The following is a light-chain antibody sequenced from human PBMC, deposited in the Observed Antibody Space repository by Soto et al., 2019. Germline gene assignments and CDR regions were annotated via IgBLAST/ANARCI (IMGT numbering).Light chain of an antibody. V-gene: IGKV1-5*03. J-gene: IGKJ1*01. Sequence: QMTQSPSTLSASVGDRVTITCRASESFNRWLAWFQQKPGKAPNLLIYEASILEDGVPPRFSARGSGTEFPLTIRSLQPDAFATYYCLHYYSYPRTFGQAPTVDIK. CDR2: EAS. CDR3: LHYYSYPRT. CDR1: ESFNRW.